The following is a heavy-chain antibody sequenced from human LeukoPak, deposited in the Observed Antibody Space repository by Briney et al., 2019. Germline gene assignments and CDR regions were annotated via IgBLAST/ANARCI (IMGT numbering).Heavy chain of an antibody. J-gene: IGHJ5*02. CDR3: AREGGYCSGSSCYFCFDP. CDR2: IKEDGSEK. Sequence: GGSLRHSCAASGCTFRSYWMSWVRLAPGKGLEWVANIKEDGSEKNYLDSVKGRFTISRDNAQNPLYLLMNSLRAEDTAVYYCAREGGYCSGSSCYFCFDPWGQGTLVTVSS. V-gene: IGHV3-7*04. D-gene: IGHD2-2*01. CDR1: GCTFRSYW.